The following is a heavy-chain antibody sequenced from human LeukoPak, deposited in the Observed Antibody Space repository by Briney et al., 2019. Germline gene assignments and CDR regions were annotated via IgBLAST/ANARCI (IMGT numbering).Heavy chain of an antibody. CDR1: GFSFSSSS. Sequence: PGRSLGLSCAASGFSFSSSSMHWVRQTPGKGLEWVALISFDGSNRYSADSVKGRFTISRDNSKNTLYLQMNSLRIEDTAVYYCARPIVGYDYFDSWGQGTLVTVSS. V-gene: IGHV3-30*04. D-gene: IGHD5-12*01. CDR3: ARPIVGYDYFDS. CDR2: ISFDGSNR. J-gene: IGHJ4*02.